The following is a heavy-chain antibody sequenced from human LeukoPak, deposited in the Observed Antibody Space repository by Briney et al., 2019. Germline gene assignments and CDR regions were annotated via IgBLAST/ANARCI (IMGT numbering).Heavy chain of an antibody. Sequence: SVKVSCKASGGTFSSYAISWVRQAPGQGLEWMGGIIPIFGTANYAQKFQGRVTITADESTSTAYMELSSLRSEDTAVYYCARDEVVPGGFDYWGQGTLVTVSS. CDR3: ARDEVVPGGFDY. CDR1: GGTFSSYA. V-gene: IGHV1-69*13. CDR2: IIPIFGTA. J-gene: IGHJ4*02. D-gene: IGHD1-1*01.